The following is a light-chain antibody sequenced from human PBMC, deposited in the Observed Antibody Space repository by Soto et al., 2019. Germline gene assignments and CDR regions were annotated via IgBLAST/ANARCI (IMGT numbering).Light chain of an antibody. J-gene: IGKJ4*01. V-gene: IGKV4-1*01. Sequence: DIVMTQSPDSLAVSLGERATINCKSSQSVLDGSSRKNNIAWYQQKPGQPPKLFIYWASNRESGVPDRFSGSGSGTDFTLTISSLQAEDVAIYYCQQYYDSPLTFGGGTRVDIK. CDR1: QSVLDGSSRKNN. CDR3: QQYYDSPLT. CDR2: WAS.